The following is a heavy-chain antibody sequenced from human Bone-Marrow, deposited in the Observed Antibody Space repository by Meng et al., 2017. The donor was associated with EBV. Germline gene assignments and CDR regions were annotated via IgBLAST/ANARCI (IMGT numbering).Heavy chain of an antibody. V-gene: IGHV3-11*01. CDR2: ISSSGSTI. J-gene: IGHJ4*02. Sequence: VEPGCGSVKLGGSLRLSCAGSGFIFRDFYKWWVRPGPGKGLEWVLYISSSGSTIYYADSVKGRFTISRDNAKNSLYLQMNSLRAEDKAVYYCARGDYDFDYWGQGTLVTVSS. D-gene: IGHD4-17*01. CDR1: GFIFRDFY. CDR3: ARGDYDFDY.